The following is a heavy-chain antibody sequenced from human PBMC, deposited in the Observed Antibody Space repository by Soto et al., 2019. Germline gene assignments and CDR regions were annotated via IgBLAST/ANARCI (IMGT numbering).Heavy chain of an antibody. CDR3: ARDRWGGWYVGGYYYYYGMDV. CDR2: IWYDGSNK. CDR1: GFTFSSYG. V-gene: IGHV3-33*01. D-gene: IGHD6-19*01. J-gene: IGHJ6*02. Sequence: GGSLRLSCAASGFTFSSYGMHWVRQAPGKGLEWVAVIWYDGSNKYYADSVKGRFTISRDKSKNTLYLQMNSRRAEDTAVYYCARDRWGGWYVGGYYYYYGMDVWGQGTTVTVSS.